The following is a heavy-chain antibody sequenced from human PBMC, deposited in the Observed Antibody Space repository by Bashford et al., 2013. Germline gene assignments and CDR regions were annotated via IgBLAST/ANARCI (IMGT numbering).Heavy chain of an antibody. CDR2: INPNSGGT. V-gene: IGHV1-2*02. CDR1: GYTFTDYY. CDR3: ARTVLYSTSESIDGFDF. Sequence: VASVKVSCKASGYTFTDYYVHWVRRAPGQGLEWMGWINPNSGGTDYAQKFQGRVTMTRDTSITTAYMELSRLRSDDTAVYYCARTVLYSTSESIDGFDFVGPRDLSGHRLL. J-gene: IGHJ3*01. D-gene: IGHD6-6*01.